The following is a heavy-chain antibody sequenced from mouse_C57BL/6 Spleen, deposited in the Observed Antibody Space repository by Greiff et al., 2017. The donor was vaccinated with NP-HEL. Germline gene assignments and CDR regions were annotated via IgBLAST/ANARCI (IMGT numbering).Heavy chain of an antibody. V-gene: IGHV5-17*01. CDR1: GFTFSDYG. D-gene: IGHD1-1*01. J-gene: IGHJ4*01. CDR3: ARPSYYGSRNAMDY. CDR2: ISSGSSTI. Sequence: DVMLVESGGGLVKPGGSLKLSCAASGFTFSDYGMHWVRQAPEKGLEWVAYISSGSSTIYYADTVKGRFTISRDNAKNTLFLQMTSLRSEDTAMYYCARPSYYGSRNAMDYWGQGTSVTVSS.